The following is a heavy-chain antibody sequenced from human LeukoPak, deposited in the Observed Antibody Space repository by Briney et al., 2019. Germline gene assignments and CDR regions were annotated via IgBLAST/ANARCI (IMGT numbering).Heavy chain of an antibody. CDR1: GFTFSSYA. Sequence: GGSLRLSCAASGFTFSSYAMHWVRQAPGKGLEWVAVISYDGSNKYYADSVKGRFTISRDNSKNTLYLQMNSLRAEDTAVYYCAKEGDFWSGYSYYFDYWGQGTLVTVSS. V-gene: IGHV3-30-3*01. CDR3: AKEGDFWSGYSYYFDY. CDR2: ISYDGSNK. J-gene: IGHJ4*02. D-gene: IGHD3-3*01.